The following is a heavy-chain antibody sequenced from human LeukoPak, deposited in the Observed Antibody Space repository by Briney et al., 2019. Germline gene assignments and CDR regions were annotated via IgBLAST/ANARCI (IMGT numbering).Heavy chain of an antibody. CDR2: SNNDGSST. V-gene: IGHV3-74*01. CDR1: GFTFSNYW. Sequence: GGSLRLSCAASGFTFSNYWKHWVRQAPGEGRVWVSRSNNDGSSTSYADFVKGRFTISRDNSKNTLYLQMNSLRAEDTAVYYCAKGMPYSSSWYTMDVWGKGTTVTVSS. D-gene: IGHD6-13*01. CDR3: AKGMPYSSSWYTMDV. J-gene: IGHJ6*03.